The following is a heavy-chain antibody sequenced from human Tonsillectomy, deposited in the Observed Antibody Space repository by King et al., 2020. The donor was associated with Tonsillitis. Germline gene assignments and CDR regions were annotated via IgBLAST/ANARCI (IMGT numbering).Heavy chain of an antibody. CDR1: GFTFANYG. D-gene: IGHD3-16*02. Sequence: QVQLVESGGGVVQPGTSLRLSCAASGFTFANYGMHWVRQAPGKGLEWIALIAYDASYENYADSVKGRFTISRDNSKNTLYLEMNSLRVEDTAVYYCAKDGIDLSVWYFDLWGRGTLVTVSS. V-gene: IGHV3-30*18. J-gene: IGHJ2*01. CDR2: IAYDASYE. CDR3: AKDGIDLSVWYFDL.